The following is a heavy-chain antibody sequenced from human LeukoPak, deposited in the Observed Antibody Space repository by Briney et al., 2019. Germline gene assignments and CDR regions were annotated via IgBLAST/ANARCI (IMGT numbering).Heavy chain of an antibody. Sequence: SETLSLTCAVYGGSFSGYYWSWIRQPPGKGLGWIGEINHSGSTNYNPSLKSRVTISVDTSKNQFSLKLSSVTAADTAVYYCARDRYCSGGSCYLDYWGQGTLSPSPQ. V-gene: IGHV4-34*01. CDR2: INHSGST. J-gene: IGHJ4*02. CDR3: ARDRYCSGGSCYLDY. D-gene: IGHD2-15*01. CDR1: GGSFSGYY.